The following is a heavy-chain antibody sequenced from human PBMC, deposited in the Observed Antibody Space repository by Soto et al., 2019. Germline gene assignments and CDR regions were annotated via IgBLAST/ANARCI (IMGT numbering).Heavy chain of an antibody. Sequence: QVQLVQSGAEVKKPGASVKVSCKASGYTFTSYDINWVRQATGQGLEWMGWMNPNSGNTGYAQKFQGRVTMTRNTSISTADMELSSLRSEDTAVYYCARGYCSSTSCYADYYYYMDVWGKGTTVTVSS. J-gene: IGHJ6*03. CDR3: ARGYCSSTSCYADYYYYMDV. V-gene: IGHV1-8*01. D-gene: IGHD2-2*01. CDR1: GYTFTSYD. CDR2: MNPNSGNT.